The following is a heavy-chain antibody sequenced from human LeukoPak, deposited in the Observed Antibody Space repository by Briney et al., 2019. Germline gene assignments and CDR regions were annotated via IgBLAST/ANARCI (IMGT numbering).Heavy chain of an antibody. J-gene: IGHJ4*02. CDR2: INSDGSST. CDR3: TRGRGYSYGWIGEKLLDY. D-gene: IGHD5-18*01. V-gene: IGHV3-74*01. CDR1: GFTFSKHW. Sequence: GGSLRLPCAASGFTFSKHWMHWVRQAPGKGLVWVSRINSDGSSTTYADSVKGRFTISRDNAKNTLYLQMNSLKTEDTAVYYCTRGRGYSYGWIGEKLLDYWGQGTLVTVSS.